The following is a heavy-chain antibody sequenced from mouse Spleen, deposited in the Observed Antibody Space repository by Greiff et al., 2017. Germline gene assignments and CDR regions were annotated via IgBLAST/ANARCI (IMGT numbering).Heavy chain of an antibody. V-gene: IGHV1-61*01. CDR3: TYDYGNY. J-gene: IGHJ2*01. CDR2: IYPSDSET. CDR1: GYTFTSYW. Sequence: QVQLKQPGTELVRPGSSVKLSCKASGYTFTSYWMDWVKQRPGHGLEWIGSIYPSDSETHYNQKFKDKATLTVDKSSSTAYMQLSSLTSEDSAVYYCTYDYGNYWGQGTTLTVSS. D-gene: IGHD2-4*01.